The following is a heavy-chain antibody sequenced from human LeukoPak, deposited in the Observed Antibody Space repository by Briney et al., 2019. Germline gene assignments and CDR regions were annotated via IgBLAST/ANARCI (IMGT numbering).Heavy chain of an antibody. V-gene: IGHV3-21*06. CDR3: ARLYQHDSSTYRPVDY. CDR2: IDSSGGYM. Sequence: GGSLRLSCEASGFTFNTYSMNWARQAPGKGLEWVSSIDSSGGYMFYADSVKGRFIISRDNAKDSLYLQMNSLRVEDTAVYYCARLYQHDSSTYRPVDYWGQGTLVSVSS. CDR1: GFTFNTYS. J-gene: IGHJ4*02. D-gene: IGHD3-22*01.